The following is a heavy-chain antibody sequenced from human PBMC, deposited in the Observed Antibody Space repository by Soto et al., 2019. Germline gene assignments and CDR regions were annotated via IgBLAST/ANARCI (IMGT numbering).Heavy chain of an antibody. Sequence: GGSLRLSCAASGFTFSSYSMNWVRQAPGKGLEWVANINSSGNAIYYVDSVKGRFTISKDNAKNLLYLDMNSLRVEDTAVYFCVKVYDLWGQGILVTVSS. J-gene: IGHJ5*02. CDR1: GFTFSSYS. CDR2: INSSGNAI. CDR3: VKVYDL. V-gene: IGHV3-48*04.